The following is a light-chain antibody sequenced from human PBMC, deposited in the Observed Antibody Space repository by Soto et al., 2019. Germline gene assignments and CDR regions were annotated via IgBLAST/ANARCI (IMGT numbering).Light chain of an antibody. CDR2: DAS. CDR1: QSVSSY. J-gene: IGKJ3*01. CDR3: QQRSNWPRV. V-gene: IGKV3-11*01. Sequence: EIVLTQSPATQSLSPGERATLSCRASQSVSSYLAWYQQKPGQAPRLLIYDASNRATGIPARFSGSGSGTDFTLTISSLEPEDFAVYYCQQRSNWPRVFGPGTKVDIK.